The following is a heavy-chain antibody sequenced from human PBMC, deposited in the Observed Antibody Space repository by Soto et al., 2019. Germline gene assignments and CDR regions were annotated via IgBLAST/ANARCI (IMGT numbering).Heavy chain of an antibody. Sequence: PGGSLRLSCAASGFTFSSYGMHWVRQAPGKGLEWVAVIWYDGSNKYYADSVKGRFTISRDNSKNTLYLQMNSLRAEDTAVYYCARGYLMDYMDVWGKGTTVTVSS. CDR2: IWYDGSNK. J-gene: IGHJ6*03. CDR3: ARGYLMDYMDV. D-gene: IGHD3-9*01. CDR1: GFTFSSYG. V-gene: IGHV3-33*01.